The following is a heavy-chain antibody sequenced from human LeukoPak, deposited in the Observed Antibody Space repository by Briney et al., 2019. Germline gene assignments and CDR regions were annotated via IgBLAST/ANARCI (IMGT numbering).Heavy chain of an antibody. CDR3: ARGRIAAAANRFYYYYYGMDV. J-gene: IGHJ6*04. CDR2: IFYRGRT. D-gene: IGHD6-13*01. CDR1: GGSISGGGSY. V-gene: IGHV4-31*03. Sequence: SETLSLTCTVSGGSISGGGSYWSWIRQHPGKGLECIGYIFYRGRTYYNPSLKSRVTISVDTSKNQFSLKLSSVTAADTAVYYCARGRIAAAANRFYYYYYGMDVWGKGTTVTVSS.